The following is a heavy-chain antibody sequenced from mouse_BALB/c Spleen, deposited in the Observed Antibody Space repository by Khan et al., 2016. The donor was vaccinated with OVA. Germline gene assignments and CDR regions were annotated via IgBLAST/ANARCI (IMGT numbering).Heavy chain of an antibody. J-gene: IGHJ3*01. V-gene: IGHV14-1*02. CDR1: GFNIKDYY. D-gene: IGHD2-3*01. Sequence: MQLEESGAELVRPGALVKLSCKASGFNIKDYYMHWVKQRPEQDLVWIGRIDPENGDPISDPKFQGKASITSDTSSNTAYLQLSSLTSEDTAVYYCARDGYSPWFAYWGQGTLVTVSA. CDR3: ARDGYSPWFAY. CDR2: IDPENGDP.